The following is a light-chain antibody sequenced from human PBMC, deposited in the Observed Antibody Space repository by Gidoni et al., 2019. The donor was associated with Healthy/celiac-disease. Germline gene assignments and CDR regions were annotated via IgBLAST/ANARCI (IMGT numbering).Light chain of an antibody. CDR1: QSISSY. CDR2: AAS. CDR3: QQSYSTPWT. J-gene: IGKJ1*01. Sequence: DIQMTTSPSSLSASVGDRVTLTCRASQSISSYLNWYQQKPGKAPKLLIYAASSVQSGVPSMFSGSGSGTDFTLTISSLQPEDVATYYCQQSYSTPWTFGQXTKVEIK. V-gene: IGKV1-39*01.